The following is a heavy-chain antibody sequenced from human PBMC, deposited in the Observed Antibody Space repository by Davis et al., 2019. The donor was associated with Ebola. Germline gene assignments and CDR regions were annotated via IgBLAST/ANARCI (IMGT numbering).Heavy chain of an antibody. D-gene: IGHD3-10*01. Sequence: ASVNVSCKPSGYTFTSYAMNWVRQAPGQGLEWLGWINTNTGNPTYAQGFTGRFVFSLDTSVSTAYLQISSLKAEDTAVYYCARGAVWFGELLLTGGWFDPWGQGTLVTVSS. CDR2: INTNTGNP. CDR1: GYTFTSYA. CDR3: ARGAVWFGELLLTGGWFDP. J-gene: IGHJ5*02. V-gene: IGHV7-4-1*02.